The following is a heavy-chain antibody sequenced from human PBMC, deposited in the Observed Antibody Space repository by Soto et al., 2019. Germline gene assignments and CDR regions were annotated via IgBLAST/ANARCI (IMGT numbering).Heavy chain of an antibody. Sequence: GGSLRLSCAASGFTVSSNYMSWVRQAPGKGLEWVSVIYSGGSTYYADSVKGRFTISRDNSKNTLYLQMNSLRAEDTAVYYCARGVASDSSSWYGVGSDLWGRGTLVTVSS. V-gene: IGHV3-53*01. CDR2: IYSGGST. J-gene: IGHJ2*01. CDR3: ARGVASDSSSWYGVGSDL. CDR1: GFTVSSNY. D-gene: IGHD6-13*01.